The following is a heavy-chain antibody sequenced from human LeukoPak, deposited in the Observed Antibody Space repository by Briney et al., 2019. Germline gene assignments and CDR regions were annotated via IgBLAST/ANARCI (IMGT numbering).Heavy chain of an antibody. CDR3: ARLPTSSWYNGYYAIDV. D-gene: IGHD6-13*01. CDR1: GYSFTSYW. Sequence: GESLKISCKGSGYSFTSYWIGWVRQLPGKGLEWMGIIYPGDSDTRYSPSFQGQVTISADKSINTAYLQWSSLKASDTAIYYCARLPTSSWYNGYYAIDVWGQGTTVTVSS. V-gene: IGHV5-51*01. J-gene: IGHJ6*02. CDR2: IYPGDSDT.